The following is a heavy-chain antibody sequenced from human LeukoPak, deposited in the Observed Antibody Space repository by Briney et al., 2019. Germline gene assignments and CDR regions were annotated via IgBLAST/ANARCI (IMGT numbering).Heavy chain of an antibody. CDR1: GGSFSGYY. CDR3: ARGPCSSGWLTPRYYFDY. D-gene: IGHD6-19*01. Sequence: SETLSLTCAVYGGSFSGYYWSWIRQPPGKGLEWIGEINHSGSTNYNPSLKSRVTISVDTSKNQFSLKLSSVTAADTAVYYCARGPCSSGWLTPRYYFDYWGQGTLVTVSS. J-gene: IGHJ4*02. V-gene: IGHV4-34*01. CDR2: INHSGST.